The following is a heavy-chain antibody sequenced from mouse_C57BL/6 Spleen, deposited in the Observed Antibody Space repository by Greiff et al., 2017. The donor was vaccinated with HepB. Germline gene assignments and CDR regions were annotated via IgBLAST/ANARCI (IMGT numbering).Heavy chain of an antibody. Sequence: VQLQQSGPGLVQPSQSLSITCTVSGFSLTSYGVHWVRQSPGKGLEWLGVIWSGGSTDYNAAFISRLSISKDNSKSQVFFKMNSLQADDTAIYYCARDWDYDEGDAMDYWGQGTSVTVSS. J-gene: IGHJ4*01. D-gene: IGHD2-4*01. V-gene: IGHV2-2*01. CDR1: GFSLTSYG. CDR2: IWSGGST. CDR3: ARDWDYDEGDAMDY.